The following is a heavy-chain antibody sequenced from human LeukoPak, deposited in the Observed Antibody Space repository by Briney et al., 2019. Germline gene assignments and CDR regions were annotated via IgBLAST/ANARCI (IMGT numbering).Heavy chain of an antibody. J-gene: IGHJ4*02. D-gene: IGHD4-17*01. V-gene: IGHV4-59*01. Sequence: KPSETLSLTCTVSGGSITNYYWSWIRQPPGKGLEWIGYIYYSGSTNYNPSLKSRVTISVDTSKNQFSLKLSSVTAADTAVYYCARGEGTTVTTFDYWGQGTLVTVSS. CDR3: ARGEGTTVTTFDY. CDR1: GGSITNYY. CDR2: IYYSGST.